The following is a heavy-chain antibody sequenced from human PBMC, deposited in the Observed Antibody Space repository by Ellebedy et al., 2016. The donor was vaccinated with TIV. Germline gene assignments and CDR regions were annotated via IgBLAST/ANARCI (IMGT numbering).Heavy chain of an antibody. J-gene: IGHJ4*02. CDR2: INPGNGNT. Sequence: ASVKVSXKGSRYSFRTQAIHWVRQAPGQRLEWMAWINPGNGNTKYSPKFQDRVTISRDTSASIAYMDVSNLRSEDTAVYYCARAPMVRGVVPHFDYWGQGTLVTVSS. CDR1: RYSFRTQA. CDR3: ARAPMVRGVVPHFDY. V-gene: IGHV1-3*01. D-gene: IGHD3-10*01.